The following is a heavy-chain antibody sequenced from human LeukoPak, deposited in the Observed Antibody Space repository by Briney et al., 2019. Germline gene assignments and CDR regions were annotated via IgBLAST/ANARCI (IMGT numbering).Heavy chain of an antibody. CDR3: ARVRWLRSRLGPYYFDY. V-gene: IGHV4-34*01. J-gene: IGHJ4*02. Sequence: SETLSLTCAVYGGSFSGYYWSWIRQPPGKGLEWIGEINHSGSTNYNPSLKSRVTISVDTSKNQFSLKLSSVTAADTAVYYCARVRWLRSRLGPYYFDYWGQGTLVTVSS. CDR1: GGSFSGYY. CDR2: INHSGST. D-gene: IGHD5-12*01.